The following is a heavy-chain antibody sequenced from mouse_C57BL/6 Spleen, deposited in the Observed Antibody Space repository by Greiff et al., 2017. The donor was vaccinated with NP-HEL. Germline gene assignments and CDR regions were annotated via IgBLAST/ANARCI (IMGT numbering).Heavy chain of an antibody. J-gene: IGHJ4*01. V-gene: IGHV1-82*01. CDR1: GYAFSSSW. D-gene: IGHD1-1*02. CDR3: ARRVEAMDY. Sequence: VKLMESGPELVKPGASVKISCKASGYAFSSSWMNWVKQRPGKGLEWIGRIYPGDGDTNYNGKFKGKATLTADKSSSTAYMQLSSLTSEDSAVYFCARRVEAMDYWGQGTSVTVSS. CDR2: IYPGDGDT.